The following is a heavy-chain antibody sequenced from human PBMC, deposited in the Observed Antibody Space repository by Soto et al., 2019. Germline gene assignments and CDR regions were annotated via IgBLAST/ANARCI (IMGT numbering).Heavy chain of an antibody. CDR3: ARNGYTYGMDV. J-gene: IGHJ6*02. CDR2: IYYSGIS. Sequence: SETLSLTCTVSGGSTSSGGFYWSWIRQHPGKGLEWIGYIYYSGISYYNPSLKSRVSISLDTSRNQFSMTLNSVTAADTAVYYCARNGYTYGMDVWGQGATVTVSS. CDR1: GGSTSSGGFY. D-gene: IGHD5-18*01. V-gene: IGHV4-31*03.